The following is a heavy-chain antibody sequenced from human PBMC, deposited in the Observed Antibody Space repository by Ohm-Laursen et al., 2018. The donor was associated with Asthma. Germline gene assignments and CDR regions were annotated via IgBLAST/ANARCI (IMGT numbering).Heavy chain of an antibody. CDR2: LSYDGHNK. J-gene: IGHJ4*02. CDR3: VRGSWYGSTSDAY. CDR1: GFIFTNYG. Sequence: SLRLSCAASGFIFTNYGMHWVRQAPGKGLEWVAILSYDGHNKHYAESLRGRFFISGDSSENTVELQMNSLRGEDTAVYYCVRGSWYGSTSDAYWGQGTLVTVSS. V-gene: IGHV3-30*03. D-gene: IGHD6-19*01.